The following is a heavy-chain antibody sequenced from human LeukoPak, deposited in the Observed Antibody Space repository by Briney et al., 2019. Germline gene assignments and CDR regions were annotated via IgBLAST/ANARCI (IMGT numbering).Heavy chain of an antibody. CDR2: ISAYNGNT. CDR3: ARTPETYYDILTGYYSRGYFDY. CDR1: GYTFTSYG. V-gene: IGHV1-18*01. J-gene: IGHJ4*02. Sequence: ASVKVSCKASGYTFTSYGISWVRQAPGQGLEWMGWISAYNGNTNYAQKLQGRVTMTTDTSTSTAYMELSRLRSDDTAVYYCARTPETYYDILTGYYSRGYFDYWGQGTLVTVSS. D-gene: IGHD3-9*01.